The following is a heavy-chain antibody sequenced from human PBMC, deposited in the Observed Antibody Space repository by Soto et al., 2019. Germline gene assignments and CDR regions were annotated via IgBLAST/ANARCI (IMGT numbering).Heavy chain of an antibody. D-gene: IGHD6-13*01. J-gene: IGHJ4*02. CDR3: ARVGRIAERELPNFPPSFFDY. CDR1: GGSFSGYY. CDR2: INHSGST. V-gene: IGHV4-34*01. Sequence: SETLSLTCAVYGGSFSGYYWSWIRQPPGKGLEWIGEINHSGSTNYNPSLKSRVTISVDTSKNQFSLKLSSVTAAATAVYYCARVGRIAERELPNFPPSFFDYWGQGTLVTVSS.